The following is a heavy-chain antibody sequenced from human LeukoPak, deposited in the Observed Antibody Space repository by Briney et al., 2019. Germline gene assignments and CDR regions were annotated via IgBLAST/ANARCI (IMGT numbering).Heavy chain of an antibody. J-gene: IGHJ5*02. CDR3: ARGDCSSPSCYLSDWFDP. CDR1: GGSFRNYY. CDR2: INHNGST. Sequence: SETLSLTCAVYGGSFRNYYWSWIRQPPGKGLEWIGEINHNGSTNYNPSLKSRVTISIDTSKNQFSLKLSSVTAADTAVYYCARGDCSSPSCYLSDWFDPWGQGTLVTVSS. V-gene: IGHV4-34*01. D-gene: IGHD2-2*01.